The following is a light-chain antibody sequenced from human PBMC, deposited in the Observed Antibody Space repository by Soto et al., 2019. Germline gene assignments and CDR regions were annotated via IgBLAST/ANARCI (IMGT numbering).Light chain of an antibody. Sequence: ETVMTQSPATVSMSPGKRASLSCRASQSVSSDLAWYQQKPGQAPRLLIFGASTRATGVPDRFTGSGSGTDFTLTIGSLQSEDFALYYCQQYNNWPRTFGHGTTVEIK. V-gene: IGKV3-15*01. CDR3: QQYNNWPRT. CDR2: GAS. J-gene: IGKJ1*01. CDR1: QSVSSD.